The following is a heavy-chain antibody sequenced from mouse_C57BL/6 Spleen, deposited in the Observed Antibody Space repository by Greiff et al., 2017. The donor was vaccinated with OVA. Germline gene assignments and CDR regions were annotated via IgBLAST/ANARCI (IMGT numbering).Heavy chain of an antibody. CDR2: IYPGSGNT. V-gene: IGHV1-66*01. CDR1: GYSFTSYY. D-gene: IGHD2-4*01. J-gene: IGHJ1*03. CDR3: ARNYDDVYWYFDV. Sequence: VQLQQSGPELVKPGASVKISCKASGYSFTSYYIHWVKQRPGQGLEWIGWIYPGSGNTKYNEKFKGKATLTADTSSSTAYMQLSSLTSEDSAVYYCARNYDDVYWYFDVWGTGTTVTVSS.